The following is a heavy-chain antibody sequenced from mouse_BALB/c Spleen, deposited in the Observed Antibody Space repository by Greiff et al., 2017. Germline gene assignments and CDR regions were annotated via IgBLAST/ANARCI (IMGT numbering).Heavy chain of an antibody. CDR2: ISSGSSTI. D-gene: IGHD2-2*01. J-gene: IGHJ3*01. CDR3: ARSYGYDWFAY. V-gene: IGHV5-17*02. CDR1: GFTFSSFG. Sequence: EVQLVESGGGLVQPGGSRKLSCAASGFTFSSFGMHWVRQAPEKGLEWVAYISSGSSTIYYADTVKGRFTISRDNPKNTLFLQMTSLRSEDTAMYYCARSYGYDWFAYWGQGTLVTVSA.